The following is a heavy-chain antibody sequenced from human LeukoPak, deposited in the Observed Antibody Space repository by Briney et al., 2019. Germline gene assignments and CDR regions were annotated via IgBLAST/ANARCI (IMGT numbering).Heavy chain of an antibody. CDR2: ISSSSSYI. Sequence: GGSLRLSCAASGFTFSSYSMNWVRQAPGKGLEWVSSISSSSSYIYYADSVKSRFTISRDNAKNSLYLQMNSLRAEDTAVYYCARDLRYGGNSFDYWGQGTLVTVSS. D-gene: IGHD4-23*01. V-gene: IGHV3-21*01. J-gene: IGHJ4*02. CDR1: GFTFSSYS. CDR3: ARDLRYGGNSFDY.